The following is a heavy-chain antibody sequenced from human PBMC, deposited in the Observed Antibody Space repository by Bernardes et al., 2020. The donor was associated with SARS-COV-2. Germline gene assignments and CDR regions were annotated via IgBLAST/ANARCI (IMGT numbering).Heavy chain of an antibody. V-gene: IGHV1-58*02. Sequence: SVKVSCKASGFTFTSSAMQWVRQARGQRLEWIGWIVVGSGNTNYAQKFQERVTITRDMSTSTAYMELSSLRSEDTAVYYCAANRQRFGEFYYYYGMDVWGQGTSVTVSS. D-gene: IGHD3-10*01. CDR1: GFTFTSSA. J-gene: IGHJ6*02. CDR2: IVVGSGNT. CDR3: AANRQRFGEFYYYYGMDV.